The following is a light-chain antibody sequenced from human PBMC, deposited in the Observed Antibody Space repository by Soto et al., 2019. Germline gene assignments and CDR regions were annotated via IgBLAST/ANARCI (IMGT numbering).Light chain of an antibody. CDR1: QSISSW. CDR3: QQDNNSTWT. V-gene: IGKV1-5*03. J-gene: IGKJ1*01. Sequence: DIQMTQSPSTLSASVGDRVTITCRASQSISSWLAWYQQNPGKAPKLLIYKASSLESGVPSRFSGSGSGTEFTLTIRSLQPDDFATYYCQQDNNSTWTFGQGTKVQIK. CDR2: KAS.